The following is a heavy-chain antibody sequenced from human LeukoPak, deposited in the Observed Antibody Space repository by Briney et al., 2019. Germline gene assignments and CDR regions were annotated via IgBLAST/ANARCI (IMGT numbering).Heavy chain of an antibody. CDR3: ARDPGRRWLQLDY. J-gene: IGHJ4*02. CDR2: INSDGSST. Sequence: GGSLRLSCAASGFTFSSYWMHWVRQAPGKGLVWVSRINSDGSSTSYADSVKGRFTISRGNAKNTLYLQMNSLRAEDTAVYYCARDPGRRWLQLDYWGQGTLVTVSS. CDR1: GFTFSSYW. D-gene: IGHD5-24*01. V-gene: IGHV3-74*01.